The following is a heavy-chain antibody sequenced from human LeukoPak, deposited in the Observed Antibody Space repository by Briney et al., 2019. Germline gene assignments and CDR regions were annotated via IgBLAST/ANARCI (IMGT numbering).Heavy chain of an antibody. J-gene: IGHJ4*02. Sequence: GGSLRLSCAASGFTFSSYAMHWVRQAPGKGLEWVAVISYDGSNKYYADSVKGRFTISRDNSKNTLYLQMNSLRAEDTAVYYCARDGRIWEYDYWGQGTLVTVSS. V-gene: IGHV3-30*14. CDR3: ARDGRIWEYDY. D-gene: IGHD1-26*01. CDR1: GFTFSSYA. CDR2: ISYDGSNK.